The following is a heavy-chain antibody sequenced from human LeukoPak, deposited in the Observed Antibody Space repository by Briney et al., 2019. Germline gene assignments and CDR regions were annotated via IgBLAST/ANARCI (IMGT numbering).Heavy chain of an antibody. Sequence: ASVKVSCKASGYTFTSYGISWVRQAPGQGLEWMGWISAYNGNTNYAQKLQGRVTMTTDTSTSTAYMELRSLRSDDTAVYYCARDRGTYYYDSSGYYRYFDYWGQGTLVTVSS. D-gene: IGHD3-22*01. CDR1: GYTFTSYG. CDR2: ISAYNGNT. J-gene: IGHJ4*02. CDR3: ARDRGTYYYDSSGYYRYFDY. V-gene: IGHV1-18*01.